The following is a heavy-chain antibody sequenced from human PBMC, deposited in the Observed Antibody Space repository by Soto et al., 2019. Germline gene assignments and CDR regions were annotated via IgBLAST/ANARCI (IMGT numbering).Heavy chain of an antibody. CDR1: GFVSTNHN. CDR2: INAGNGNT. D-gene: IGHD6-19*01. CDR3: ASDYGSNWRL. V-gene: IGHV1-3*01. Sequence: ASVKVSCKASGFVSTNHNFHWVREAPGQSLEWMGRINAGNGNTQYSQNFQGRVTLTSDPSASTAFMELTNLRFEDRAMYYCASDYGSNWRLWGQGTLVTVSS. J-gene: IGHJ4*02.